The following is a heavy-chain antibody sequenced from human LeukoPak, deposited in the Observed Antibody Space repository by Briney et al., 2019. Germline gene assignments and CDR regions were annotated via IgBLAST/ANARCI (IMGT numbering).Heavy chain of an antibody. Sequence: GRSLRLSCAASGFTFSSYGMHWVRQAPGKGLEWVAVISYDGSNKYYADSVKGRFTISRDNSKNTLYLQMNSLRAEDTAVYYCAKVPAPAATYYYGVDVWGQGTTVTVSS. CDR3: AKVPAPAATYYYGVDV. J-gene: IGHJ6*02. D-gene: IGHD2-2*01. CDR1: GFTFSSYG. V-gene: IGHV3-30*18. CDR2: ISYDGSNK.